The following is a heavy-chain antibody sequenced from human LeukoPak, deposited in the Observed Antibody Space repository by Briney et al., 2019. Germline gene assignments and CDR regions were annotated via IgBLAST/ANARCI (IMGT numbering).Heavy chain of an antibody. D-gene: IGHD2-2*02. V-gene: IGHV1-18*01. CDR2: ISAYNGDT. CDR3: ARLGYCSSTSCYSGHFDY. CDR1: GYTFTSYP. J-gene: IGHJ4*02. Sequence: ASVKVSCKASGYTFTSYPMHWVRQAPGQRLEWMGWISAYNGDTNYAQKLQGRVTMTTDTSTSTAYMELRSLRSDDTAVYYCARLGYCSSTSCYSGHFDYWGQGTLVTVSS.